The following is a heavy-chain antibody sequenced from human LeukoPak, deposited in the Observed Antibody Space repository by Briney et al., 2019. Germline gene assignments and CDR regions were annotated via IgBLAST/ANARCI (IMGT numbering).Heavy chain of an antibody. V-gene: IGHV3-23*01. J-gene: IGHJ4*02. Sequence: GALRLSCLASKFTFNNYAMTWVRPAPGKGLEWVSSISGSGDNMDYADSVKGRSTISRDNAKNSLYLQMNSLRAEDTAVYYCARTLVGATRPYYFDYWGQGTLVTVSS. CDR1: KFTFNNYA. CDR2: ISGSGDNM. D-gene: IGHD1-26*01. CDR3: ARTLVGATRPYYFDY.